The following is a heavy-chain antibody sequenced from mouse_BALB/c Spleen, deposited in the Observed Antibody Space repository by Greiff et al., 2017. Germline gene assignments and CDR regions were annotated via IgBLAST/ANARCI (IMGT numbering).Heavy chain of an antibody. CDR2: IDPANGNT. D-gene: IGHD2-3*01. J-gene: IGHJ3*01. V-gene: IGHV14-3*02. CDR3: ATLDGYYTWFAY. CDR1: GFNIKDTY. Sequence: EVQLQQSGAELVKPGASVKLSCTASGFNIKDTYMHWVKQRPEQGLEWIGRIDPANGNTKYDPKFQGKATITADTSSNTAYLQLSSLTSEDTAVYYCATLDGYYTWFAYWGQGTLVTVSA.